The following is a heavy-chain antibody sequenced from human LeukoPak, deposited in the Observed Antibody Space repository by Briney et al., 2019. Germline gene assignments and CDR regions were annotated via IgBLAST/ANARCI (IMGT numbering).Heavy chain of an antibody. CDR3: ARDHFGNYDFWSGYPDY. CDR2: MQFDGSNE. CDR1: GFSFDSFG. Sequence: GGSLRLSCAASGFSFDSFGMHWVRQAPGKGLEWVAVMQFDGSNEHYADSVKGRFTISRDNSKNTLYLQMNSLRAEDTAMYYCARDHFGNYDFWSGYPDYWGQGALVTVSS. V-gene: IGHV3-33*05. J-gene: IGHJ4*02. D-gene: IGHD3-3*01.